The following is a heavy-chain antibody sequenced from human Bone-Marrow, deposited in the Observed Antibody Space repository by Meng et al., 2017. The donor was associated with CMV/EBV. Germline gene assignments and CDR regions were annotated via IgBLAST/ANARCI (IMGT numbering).Heavy chain of an antibody. J-gene: IGHJ4*02. CDR1: GYTITDYY. V-gene: IGHV1-2*02. CDR2: INPNTDT. CDR3: ARSSGWSRFDY. Sequence: QVQLVQSGAEGKKPGASVTVSFKASGYTITDYYVHWVRQAPGQWLEWMGWINPNTDTNYEQNFQGRVTMTRDMSINTAYMEMSRLTSGDTAVYYCARSSGWSRFDYWGQGTLVTVSS. D-gene: IGHD6-19*01.